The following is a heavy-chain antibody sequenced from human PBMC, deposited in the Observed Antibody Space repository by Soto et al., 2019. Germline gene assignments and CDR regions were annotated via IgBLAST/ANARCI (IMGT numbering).Heavy chain of an antibody. Sequence: EVQLVESGGGLVQPGGSLRLSCAASGFTFSTYSMNWVRQAPGKGLEWVSYISRDSSTIFYADSVTGRFTISRDNAKNSLYLQMNSLRDEDTAVYYCARGINDYGYYYGMDVWGQGTTVTVSS. J-gene: IGHJ6*02. CDR1: GFTFSTYS. CDR3: ARGINDYGYYYGMDV. CDR2: ISRDSSTI. V-gene: IGHV3-48*02. D-gene: IGHD4-17*01.